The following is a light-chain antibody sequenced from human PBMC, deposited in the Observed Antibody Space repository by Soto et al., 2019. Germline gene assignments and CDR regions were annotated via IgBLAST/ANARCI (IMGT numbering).Light chain of an antibody. J-gene: IGLJ7*01. CDR1: TSDIGGYDY. V-gene: IGLV2-14*01. CDR3: SSYTSSTTPVL. CDR2: EVN. Sequence: QSVLTQPDSVSGSPGQSITISCTGTTSDIGGYDYVSWYQQLPGRAPKLMIYEVNNRPSGVSNRFSGSKSGNTASLTISGLQVEAEADYYCSSYTSSTTPVLFGGGTQLTVL.